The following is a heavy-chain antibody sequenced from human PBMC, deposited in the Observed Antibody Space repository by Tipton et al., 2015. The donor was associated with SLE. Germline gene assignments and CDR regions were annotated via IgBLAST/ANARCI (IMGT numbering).Heavy chain of an antibody. Sequence: SLRLSCAASGFTFSDYYMSWIRQAPGKGLEWVSYISSSSSYTSYADSVKGRFTISRDNAKNSLYLQMNSLRAEDTAVYYCARDGGPNCSGGNCYSTYWGQGTLVTVSS. CDR1: GFTFSDYY. J-gene: IGHJ4*02. V-gene: IGHV3-11*06. D-gene: IGHD2-15*01. CDR3: ARDGGPNCSGGNCYSTY. CDR2: ISSSSSYT.